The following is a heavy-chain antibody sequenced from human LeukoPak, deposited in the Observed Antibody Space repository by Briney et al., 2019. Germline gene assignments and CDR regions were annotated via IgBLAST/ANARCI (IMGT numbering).Heavy chain of an antibody. J-gene: IGHJ4*02. CDR1: GFTFSSYW. Sequence: GGSLRLSCAASGFTFSSYWMSWVRQAPGKGLEWVANIKQDGSEKYYVDSVKGRFTISRDNAKNSLYLQMNSLRAEDTAVYYCAREQGSGYYGGHGDYWGQGTPVTVSS. CDR2: IKQDGSEK. V-gene: IGHV3-7*01. CDR3: AREQGSGYYGGHGDY. D-gene: IGHD3-22*01.